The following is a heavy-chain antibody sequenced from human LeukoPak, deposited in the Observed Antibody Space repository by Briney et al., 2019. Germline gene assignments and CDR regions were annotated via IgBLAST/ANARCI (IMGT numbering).Heavy chain of an antibody. CDR3: AKDAISGDGYWEFDY. V-gene: IGHV3-23*01. D-gene: IGHD5-24*01. CDR2: IVGMGAK. J-gene: IGHJ4*02. Sequence: GGSLRLSCGASGFSISRYAISWVRQAPGKGLEWVSGIVGMGAKNYADSVKGRFTISRETSNNMVYLQMNSLRAEDTAVYYCAKDAISGDGYWEFDYWGQGSLVIVSS. CDR1: GFSISRYA.